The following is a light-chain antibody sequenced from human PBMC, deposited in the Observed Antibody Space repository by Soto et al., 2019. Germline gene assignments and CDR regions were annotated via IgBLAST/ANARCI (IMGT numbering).Light chain of an antibody. J-gene: IGLJ2*01. Sequence: HSALTQPASVSGSPGQSITISCTGTRSDVGGYNYVSWCQQHPGKAPKLMIYDVSNRPSGGSNRFSDSKSGNTASLTISGLQAEDEADYYCSSYASSSTLVFGGGTKLTVL. CDR3: SSYASSSTLV. CDR2: DVS. CDR1: RSDVGGYNY. V-gene: IGLV2-14*01.